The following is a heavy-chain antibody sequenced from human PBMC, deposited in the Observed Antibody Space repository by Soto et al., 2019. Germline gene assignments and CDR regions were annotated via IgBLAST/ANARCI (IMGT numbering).Heavy chain of an antibody. CDR1: GFTFSSYG. J-gene: IGHJ5*02. Sequence: GGSLRLSCAASGFTFSSYGMHWVRQAPGKGLEWVAVISYDGSNKYYADSVKGRFTISRDNSKNTLYLQMNSLRAEDTAVYYCAKEPPYCTNGVCYPNNWFDPWGQGTLVTVS. CDR2: ISYDGSNK. D-gene: IGHD2-8*01. V-gene: IGHV3-30*18. CDR3: AKEPPYCTNGVCYPNNWFDP.